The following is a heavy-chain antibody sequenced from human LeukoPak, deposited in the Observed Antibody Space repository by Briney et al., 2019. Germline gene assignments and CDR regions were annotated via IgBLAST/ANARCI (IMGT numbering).Heavy chain of an antibody. CDR3: ARLRRPGRASHWYFDL. J-gene: IGHJ2*01. Sequence: SETLSLTCTVSGGSISSGGYYWSWIRQPPGKGLEWIGEINHSGSTNYNPSLKSRVTISVDTSKNQFSLKLSSVTAADTAVYYCARLRRPGRASHWYFDLWGRGTLVTVSS. V-gene: IGHV4-30-2*01. D-gene: IGHD3-10*01. CDR1: GGSISSGGYY. CDR2: INHSGST.